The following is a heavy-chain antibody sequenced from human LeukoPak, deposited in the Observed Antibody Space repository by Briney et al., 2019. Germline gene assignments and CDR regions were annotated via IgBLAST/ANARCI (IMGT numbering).Heavy chain of an antibody. CDR2: IYHSGAT. Sequence: SETLSLTCAVSGGSISSSSSNCWTWVRQPPGKGLEWIGEIYHSGATNYNPSLKSRVTMLLDKSKNQFSLKLNSVTAADTAVYYCARNGGNSDYDYWGQGTLVTVSA. CDR1: GGSISSSSSNC. D-gene: IGHD4-23*01. CDR3: ARNGGNSDYDY. J-gene: IGHJ4*02. V-gene: IGHV4-4*02.